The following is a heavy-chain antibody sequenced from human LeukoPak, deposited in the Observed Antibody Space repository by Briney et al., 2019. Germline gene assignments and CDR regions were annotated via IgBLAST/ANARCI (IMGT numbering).Heavy chain of an antibody. V-gene: IGHV4-34*01. CDR2: INHSGST. CDR3: ARAPLVYGSGSPRYYFDY. D-gene: IGHD3-10*01. Sequence: SETLSLTCAVYGGSFSGYYWSWIRQPPGKGLEWIGEINHSGSTNYNPPLKSRVTISVDTSKNQFSLKLSSVTAADTAVYYCARAPLVYGSGSPRYYFDYWGQGTLVTVSS. J-gene: IGHJ4*02. CDR1: GGSFSGYY.